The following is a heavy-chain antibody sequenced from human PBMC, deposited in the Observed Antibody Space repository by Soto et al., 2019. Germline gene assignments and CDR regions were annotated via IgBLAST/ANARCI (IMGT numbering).Heavy chain of an antibody. J-gene: IGHJ2*01. CDR1: GGTFSSYA. CDR2: IIPIFGTA. Sequence: QVQLVQSGAEVKKPGSSVKVSCKASGGTFSSYAISWVRQAPGQGLEWMGGIIPIFGTANYAQKFQGRVTITADESTSTAYMELSSLRSDDTAVYYCARTDCGGDCYHWYFDLWGRGTLVTVSS. V-gene: IGHV1-69*01. CDR3: ARTDCGGDCYHWYFDL. D-gene: IGHD2-21*02.